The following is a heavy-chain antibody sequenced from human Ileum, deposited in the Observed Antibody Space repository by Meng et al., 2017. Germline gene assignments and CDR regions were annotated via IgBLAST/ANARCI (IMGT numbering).Heavy chain of an antibody. J-gene: IGHJ4*02. CDR2: IYQVGST. Sequence: HLQLQESGSGLVTSSQTLSLTCTVSGGSISSSAYSCTWIRQPPGKGLEWIGYIYQVGSTNYNPSLKSRVTIFVDTSKNQFSLKLTSVTAADTAVYYCARERRHYYGSGSFDYWGQGILVTVSS. V-gene: IGHV4-30-2*01. CDR3: ARERRHYYGSGSFDY. CDR1: GGSISSSAYS. D-gene: IGHD3-10*01.